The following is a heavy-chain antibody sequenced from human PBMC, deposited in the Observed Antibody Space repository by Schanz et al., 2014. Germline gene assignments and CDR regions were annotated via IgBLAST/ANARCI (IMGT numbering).Heavy chain of an antibody. CDR2: IPSDESNK. J-gene: IGHJ4*02. CDR1: GFTFSSSG. Sequence: QVQLVESGGGVVQPGGSLRLSCGATGFTFSSSGMHWVRQAPGKGLEWVAFIPSDESNKYYIDSVKGRFTISRDNSRETMFLQMNTLRPDDTAVYYCAKDEGYNYGYIFDYWGQGTLVTVSS. D-gene: IGHD5-18*01. V-gene: IGHV3-30*02. CDR3: AKDEGYNYGYIFDY.